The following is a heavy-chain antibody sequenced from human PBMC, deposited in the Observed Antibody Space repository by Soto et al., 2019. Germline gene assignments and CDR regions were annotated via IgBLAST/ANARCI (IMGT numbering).Heavy chain of an antibody. CDR2: ISYEGSNR. V-gene: IGHV3-30*18. D-gene: IGHD3-22*01. CDR1: GFTFTTSG. Sequence: QVQLVESGGGVVQPGRSLRLSCAASGFTFTTSGMHWVRQAPGKGLEWVSLISYEGSNRYYADSVKGRFTISRDNSRNTLYLQMNSLTTEDTAVYYCAKDRRYDSSRRGLDCWGQGTLVTVSS. J-gene: IGHJ4*02. CDR3: AKDRRYDSSRRGLDC.